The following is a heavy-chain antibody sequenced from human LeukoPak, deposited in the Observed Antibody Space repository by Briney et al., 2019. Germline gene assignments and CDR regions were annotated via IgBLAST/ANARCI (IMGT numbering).Heavy chain of an antibody. CDR2: ISRSGSTK. Sequence: PGGSLRLSCAASGFTFSDYNMRWIRQAPGKGLEWVSSISRSGSTKYYADSVKGRFTISRDNAKNSLFLQMNSLRAEDTAVYYCARVLRYCSARHCYPGGLGYMAVSGKGTTVTISS. D-gene: IGHD2-15*01. CDR1: GFTFSDYN. CDR3: ARVLRYCSARHCYPGGLGYMAV. J-gene: IGHJ6*03. V-gene: IGHV3-11*01.